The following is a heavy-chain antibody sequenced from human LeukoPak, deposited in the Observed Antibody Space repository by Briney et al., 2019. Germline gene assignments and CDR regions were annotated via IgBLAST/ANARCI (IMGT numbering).Heavy chain of an antibody. CDR2: ISSSGSTI. V-gene: IGHV3-48*03. D-gene: IGHD3-10*01. CDR1: GFTLSSYE. CDR3: ARPGYGSGSYSLLRY. J-gene: IGHJ4*02. Sequence: PGGSLRLSCAASGFTLSSYEMNWVRQAPGKGLEWVSYISSSGSTIYYADSVKGRFTISRDNAKNSLYLQMNSLRAEDAAVYYCARPGYGSGSYSLLRYWGQGTLVTVSS.